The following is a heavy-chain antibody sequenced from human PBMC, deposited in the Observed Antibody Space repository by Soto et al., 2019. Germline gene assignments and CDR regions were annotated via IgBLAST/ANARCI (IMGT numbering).Heavy chain of an antibody. CDR3: AREGRLVAAGRFDY. D-gene: IGHD6-13*01. CDR1: GASTTRGGYY. V-gene: IGHV4-31*03. J-gene: IGHJ4*02. Sequence: SETLSLTGTVSGASTTRGGYYWNWLRQHPGKGLEWIGYIYYNGSTYYNPSLRSRVAMSVDTSKNQFSLQLSSVTAADTAIYYCAREGRLVAAGRFDYWGQGTLVTVSS. CDR2: IYYNGST.